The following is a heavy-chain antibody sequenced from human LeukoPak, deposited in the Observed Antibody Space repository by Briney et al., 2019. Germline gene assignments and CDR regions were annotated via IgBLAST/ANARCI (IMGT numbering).Heavy chain of an antibody. D-gene: IGHD4-23*01. Sequence: GGSLRLSCAASGFTFDDYAMHWVRQAPGKGLEWVSGISWNSGNIGYVDSVKGRFTISRDNAKYSLSLQMNSLRAEDTAVYYCARVDYGGNARYFDYWGQGALVTVSS. CDR2: ISWNSGNI. CDR1: GFTFDDYA. CDR3: ARVDYGGNARYFDY. V-gene: IGHV3-9*01. J-gene: IGHJ4*02.